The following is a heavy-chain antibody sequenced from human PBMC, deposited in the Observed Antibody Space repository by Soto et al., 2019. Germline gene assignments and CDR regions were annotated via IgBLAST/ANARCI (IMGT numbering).Heavy chain of an antibody. CDR3: AAGEASSRSLAPYYLDL. CDR2: IHYSGTT. Sequence: LSLTCTVSGGSMRNYFWPWIRQPPGKGLEWIGYIHYSGTTSFFPSYNPSHRSRVTISEDTSKTQFSLKLLSVTTPDTAVYFCAAGEASSRSLAPYYLDLWGQGPLVAVSS. J-gene: IGHJ4*02. D-gene: IGHD6-13*01. V-gene: IGHV4-59*01. CDR1: GGSMRNYF.